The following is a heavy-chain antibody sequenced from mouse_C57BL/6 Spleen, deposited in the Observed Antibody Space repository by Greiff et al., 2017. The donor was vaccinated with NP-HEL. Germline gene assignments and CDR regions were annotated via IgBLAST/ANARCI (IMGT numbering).Heavy chain of an antibody. D-gene: IGHD3-2*02. CDR1: GFTFSSYA. CDR3: ARERLAWFAY. Sequence: EVKLVESGGGLVKPGGSLKLSCAASGFTFSSYAMSRVRQTPEKRLEWVATISDGGSYTYYPDNVKGRFTISRDNAKNNLYLQMSHLKSEDTAMYYCARERLAWFAYWGQGTLVTVSA. V-gene: IGHV5-4*01. CDR2: ISDGGSYT. J-gene: IGHJ3*01.